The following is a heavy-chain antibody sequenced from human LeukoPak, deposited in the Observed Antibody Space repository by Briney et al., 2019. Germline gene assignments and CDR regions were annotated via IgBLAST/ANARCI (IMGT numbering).Heavy chain of an antibody. D-gene: IGHD3-10*01. CDR2: IYHSGST. V-gene: IGHV4-38-2*01. CDR3: ARTQLWFGFDY. Sequence: KPSETLSLTCAVSGYSISSGYYWGWIRQPPGKGLEWIGSIYHSGSTYYNPSLKSRVTISVDTSKNQFSLKLSSVTAADTAVYYCARTQLWFGFDYWGQGTLVTVS. CDR1: GYSISSGYY. J-gene: IGHJ4*02.